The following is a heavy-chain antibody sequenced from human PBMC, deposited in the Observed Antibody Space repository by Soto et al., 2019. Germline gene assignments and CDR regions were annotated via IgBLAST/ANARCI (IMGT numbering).Heavy chain of an antibody. CDR1: GYTFTNYY. CDR3: ARAIIRPYYFDY. CDR2: INPSGGST. J-gene: IGHJ4*02. V-gene: IGHV1-46*03. Sequence: GASVKVSCKASGYTFTNYYMHWVRQAPGQGLEWMGIINPSGGSTTYAQTFQGRITMTRDTSTTTVYMQLSSLRSEDTALYFCARAIIRPYYFDYWGQGTLVTVSS. D-gene: IGHD3-10*01.